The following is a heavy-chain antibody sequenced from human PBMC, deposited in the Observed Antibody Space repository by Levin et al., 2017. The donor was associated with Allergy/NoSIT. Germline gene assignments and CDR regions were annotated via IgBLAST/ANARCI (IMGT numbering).Heavy chain of an antibody. D-gene: IGHD6-6*01. V-gene: IGHV3-23*01. CDR2: IGGSGGST. CDR3: ARDSGLGRQLAHYYMDG. Sequence: GGSLRLSCAASGFTFSSYGMTWVRQAPGKGLEWVSVIGGSGGSTYYADSVKGRFTISRDNSKNTLYLQMISLRAEDTAVYYCARDSGLGRQLAHYYMDGWGKGTTVTVSS. J-gene: IGHJ6*03. CDR1: GFTFSSYG.